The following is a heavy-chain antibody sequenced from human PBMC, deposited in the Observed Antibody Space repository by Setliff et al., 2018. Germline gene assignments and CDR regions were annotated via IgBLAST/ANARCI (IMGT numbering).Heavy chain of an antibody. V-gene: IGHV1-18*01. D-gene: IGHD2-15*01. J-gene: IGHJ4*02. Sequence: ASVKVSCKTSGYNFITFGISWVRQAPGQGLEWMGWSSAYNGNINYAQKFQGRVTMTTDTYTSTANMELRSLRSDDTAVYYCARGRDPAYYYDSGGSCYAPFDYWGQGTLVTVSS. CDR1: GYNFITFG. CDR2: SSAYNGNI. CDR3: ARGRDPAYYYDSGGSCYAPFDY.